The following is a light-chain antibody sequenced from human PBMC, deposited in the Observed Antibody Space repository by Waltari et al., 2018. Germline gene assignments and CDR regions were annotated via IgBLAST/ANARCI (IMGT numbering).Light chain of an antibody. CDR1: QTITSDY. J-gene: IGKJ2*01. CDR2: AAS. CDR3: HQYGSSLPYT. Sequence: EIVLTQSPDTLSLSPGERATLSCRASQTITSDYLAWYQQKPGQAPRLLISAASRRATGIPDRFSGGGSGTDFTLTISRVEPEDFAVYYCHQYGSSLPYTFGQGTNLEIK. V-gene: IGKV3-20*01.